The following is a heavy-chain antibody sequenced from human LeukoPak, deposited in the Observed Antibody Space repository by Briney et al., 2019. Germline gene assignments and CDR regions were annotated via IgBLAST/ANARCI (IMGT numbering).Heavy chain of an antibody. CDR2: ISGSGGST. Sequence: GGSLRLSCAASGFTFSSYAMSWVRQAPGKGLEWVSAISGSGGSTYYADSVKGRFTISRDNSKNTLYLQMNSLRAEDTAVYYCAKELPTLELSPYYYYYGMDVWGQGTTVTVSS. CDR1: GFTFSSYA. V-gene: IGHV3-23*01. J-gene: IGHJ6*02. D-gene: IGHD1-7*01. CDR3: AKELPTLELSPYYYYYGMDV.